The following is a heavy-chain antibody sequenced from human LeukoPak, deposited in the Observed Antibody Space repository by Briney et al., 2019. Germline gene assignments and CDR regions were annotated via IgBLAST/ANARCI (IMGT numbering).Heavy chain of an antibody. V-gene: IGHV1-18*01. CDR1: GYTFTSYG. D-gene: IGHD2-15*01. Sequence: GASVKVSCKASGYTFTSYGISWVRQAPGQGLEWMGWISAYNGNTNYAQKFQGRVTMTRDTSISTAYMELSRLRSGDTAVYYCARFGGSNAFDIWGQGTMVTVSS. CDR2: ISAYNGNT. CDR3: ARFGGSNAFDI. J-gene: IGHJ3*02.